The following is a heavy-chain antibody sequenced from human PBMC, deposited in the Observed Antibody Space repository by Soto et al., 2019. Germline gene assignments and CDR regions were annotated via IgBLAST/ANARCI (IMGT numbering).Heavy chain of an antibody. CDR2: INPNSGGT. V-gene: IGHV1-2*04. D-gene: IGHD2-15*01. CDR3: ARGLGYCSGGSCHYYYMDV. J-gene: IGHJ6*03. CDR1: GYTFTGYY. Sequence: ASVKVSCKASGYTFTGYYMHWVRQAPGQGLEWMGWINPNSGGTNYAQKFQGWVTMTRDTSISTAYMELSRLRSDDTAVYYCARGLGYCSGGSCHYYYMDVWGKGTTVTVSS.